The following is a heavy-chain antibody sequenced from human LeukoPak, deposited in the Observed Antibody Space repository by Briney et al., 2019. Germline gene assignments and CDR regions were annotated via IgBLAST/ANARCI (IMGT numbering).Heavy chain of an antibody. CDR1: GFTFSSYG. V-gene: IGHV3-30*03. J-gene: IGHJ5*02. CDR3: ARGYRYCDP. CDR2: ISYDGSNK. D-gene: IGHD2-15*01. Sequence: VGSLRLSCAASGFTFSSYGMHWVRQAPGKGLGWVAVISYDGSNKYYADSVKGRFTISRDNSKNTLYLQMNSLRADDTAVYYCARGYRYCDPWGQGTLVTVSS.